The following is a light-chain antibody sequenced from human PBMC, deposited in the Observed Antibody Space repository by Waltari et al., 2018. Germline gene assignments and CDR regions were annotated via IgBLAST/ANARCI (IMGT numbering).Light chain of an antibody. CDR1: QSISTH. CDR3: QQSFGTPFT. V-gene: IGKV1-39*01. Sequence: DIQMTQSPASLSASVGARITITCRAGQSISTHINWYQKKPGRTPKLLICAASTLQTWVPARFSGGGSGREFTLTVSSLQPEDFATYYCQQSFGTPFTFGPGTKVDLK. CDR2: AAS. J-gene: IGKJ3*01.